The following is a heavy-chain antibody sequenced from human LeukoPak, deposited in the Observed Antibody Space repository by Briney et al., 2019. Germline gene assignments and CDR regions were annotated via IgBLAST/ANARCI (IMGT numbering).Heavy chain of an antibody. J-gene: IGHJ4*02. D-gene: IGHD4-17*01. V-gene: IGHV1-2*02. CDR1: GYTFTGYY. CDR3: ARRTVIAVDY. Sequence: ASVTVSCKASGYTFTGYYMHWVRQAPGQGLEWMGWINPNSGGTNYAQKFQGRVTMTRDTSIGTAYMELSRLRSDDTAVYYCARRTVIAVDYWGQGNLVTVSS. CDR2: INPNSGGT.